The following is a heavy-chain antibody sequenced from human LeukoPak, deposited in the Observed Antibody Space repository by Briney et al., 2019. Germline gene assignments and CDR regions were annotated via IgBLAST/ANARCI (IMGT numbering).Heavy chain of an antibody. CDR1: GFTFSSSA. CDR2: ISNNGGYT. D-gene: IGHD2-15*01. J-gene: IGHJ4*02. CDR3: AKQLGYCSDGSCYFPY. Sequence: PWGSLRLPCAASGFTFSSSAMSWVRQAPGKGLEWVSAISNNGGYTYYADSVQGRFTISRDNSKSTLCLQMNSLRAEDTAVYYCAKQLGYCSDGSCYFPYWGQGTLVTVSS. V-gene: IGHV3-23*01.